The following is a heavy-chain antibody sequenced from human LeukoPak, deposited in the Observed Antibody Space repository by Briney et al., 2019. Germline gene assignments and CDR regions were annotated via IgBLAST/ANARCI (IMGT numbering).Heavy chain of an antibody. Sequence: PSETLSLTCTVSGGSISSYYWSWIRQPAGKGLEWIGRIYTSGSTNYNPSLKSRVTMSVDTSKNQFSLKLSSVTAADTAVYYCARDWAQSYTIGHAFDIWGQGTMVTVSS. J-gene: IGHJ3*02. V-gene: IGHV4-4*07. CDR2: IYTSGST. CDR1: GGSISSYY. D-gene: IGHD3-9*01. CDR3: ARDWAQSYTIGHAFDI.